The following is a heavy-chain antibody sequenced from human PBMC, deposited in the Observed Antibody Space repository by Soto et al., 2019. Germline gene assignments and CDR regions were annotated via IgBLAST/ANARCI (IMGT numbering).Heavy chain of an antibody. J-gene: IGHJ1*01. Sequence: QVQLAESGGDVVQPGRSLRLSCSASGFTFSSYSVHWVRQAPGKGLEWLAFMSYDGSTKYYADSVKGRFTVSRDNSKNTLYLQMDSLRTEDTAVYYCARDAYDDPPGYFQHWGQGTLLTVSS. CDR2: MSYDGSTK. CDR3: ARDAYDDPPGYFQH. V-gene: IGHV3-30-3*01. D-gene: IGHD3-22*01. CDR1: GFTFSSYS.